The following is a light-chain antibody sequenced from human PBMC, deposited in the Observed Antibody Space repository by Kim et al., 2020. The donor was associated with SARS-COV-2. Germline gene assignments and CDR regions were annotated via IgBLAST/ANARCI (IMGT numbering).Light chain of an antibody. CDR3: QQYGSTPYT. Sequence: EIVLTQSPGTLSLSPGERATLSCRASQSVSSSYLAWYQQKPGQAPRLLIYGASSRATGIPDRFSGSGSGTDFTLTISRLEPGDFAVYYCQQYGSTPYTRGPGPKLEI. CDR1: QSVSSSY. V-gene: IGKV3-20*01. J-gene: IGKJ2*01. CDR2: GAS.